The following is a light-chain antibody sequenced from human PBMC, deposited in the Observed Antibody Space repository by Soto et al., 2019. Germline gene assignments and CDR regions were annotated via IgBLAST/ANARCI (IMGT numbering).Light chain of an antibody. Sequence: EIVVTQSPATLSLSPGERATLSCRASQSISSYLAWYQQKPGQALRLLIYDASNRATGIPARFSGSGSGTDFTLTISSLEPEDFAVYYCQQRYTWRLTFGGGTKVEIK. CDR1: QSISSY. CDR3: QQRYTWRLT. V-gene: IGKV3-11*01. CDR2: DAS. J-gene: IGKJ4*01.